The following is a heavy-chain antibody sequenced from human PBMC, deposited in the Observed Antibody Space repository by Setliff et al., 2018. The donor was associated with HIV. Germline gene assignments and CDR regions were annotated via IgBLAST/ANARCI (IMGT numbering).Heavy chain of an antibody. CDR3: ATVHGSFWSRFDP. J-gene: IGHJ5*02. CDR1: GYNFTDYY. Sequence: ASVKVSCKASGYNFTDYYMHWVRQAPGQELGWMGRINPNSGGTNYAQKFQGRVTMTRDTSISTAYMELSSLRSEDTAGYYCATVHGSFWSRFDPWGQGTLVTVSS. CDR2: INPNSGGT. V-gene: IGHV1-2*06. D-gene: IGHD3-3*01.